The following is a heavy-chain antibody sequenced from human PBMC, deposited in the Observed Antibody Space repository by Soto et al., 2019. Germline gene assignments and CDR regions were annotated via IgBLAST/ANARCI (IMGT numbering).Heavy chain of an antibody. CDR2: ISYDGSNK. CDR3: AKDGASYYYYGMDV. V-gene: IGHV3-30*18. CDR1: GFTFSSYG. J-gene: IGHJ6*02. Sequence: GGSLRLSCAASGFTFSSYGMHWVRQAPGKGLEWVAVISYDGSNKYYAGSVKGRFTISRDNSKNTLYLQMNSLRAEDTAVYYCAKDGASYYYYGMDVWGQGTTVTVSS.